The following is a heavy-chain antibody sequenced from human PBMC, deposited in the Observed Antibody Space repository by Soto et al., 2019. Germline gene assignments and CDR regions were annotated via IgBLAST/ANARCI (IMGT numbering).Heavy chain of an antibody. D-gene: IGHD6-19*01. CDR1: SGSITSYY. J-gene: IGHJ4*02. V-gene: IGHV4-4*07. CDR3: ALEHVAGSGGGFDY. Sequence: PSETLSLTCTVSSGSITSYYWSWIRQPAGKGLEWIGRIYTSGSTNYNPSLKSRVTMSVATSKNQFSLKLSSVTAADTAVYYCALEHVAGSGGGFDYWGQGTLVTVS. CDR2: IYTSGST.